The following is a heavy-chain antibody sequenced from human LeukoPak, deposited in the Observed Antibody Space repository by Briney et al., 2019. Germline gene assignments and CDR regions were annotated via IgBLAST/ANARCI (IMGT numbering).Heavy chain of an antibody. D-gene: IGHD6-13*01. CDR1: GFTFSSYS. CDR2: ISSSSSYI. V-gene: IGHV3-21*01. Sequence: GGSLRLSCAASGFTFSSYSMNWVRQAPGKGLEWVSSISSSSSYIYYADSVKGRFTISRDNAKNSLYPQMNSLRAEGTAVYYCARERTGYSSSWSHYYYYGMDVWGQGTTVTASS. CDR3: ARERTGYSSSWSHYYYYGMDV. J-gene: IGHJ6*02.